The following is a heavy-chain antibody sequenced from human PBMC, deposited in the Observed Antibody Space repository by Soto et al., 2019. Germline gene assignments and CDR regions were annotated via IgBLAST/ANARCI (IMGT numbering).Heavy chain of an antibody. V-gene: IGHV3-7*01. CDR2: IKQDGSEK. Sequence: GGALRLSCAASGFTFSSYWMSWVRQAPGKGLEWVANIKQDGSEKYYVDSVKGRFTISRDNAKNSLYLQMNSLRAEDTAVYYCARLPFSSSWTLEILYYFDYWGQGTLVTVSS. J-gene: IGHJ4*02. CDR3: ARLPFSSSWTLEILYYFDY. CDR1: GFTFSSYW. D-gene: IGHD6-13*01.